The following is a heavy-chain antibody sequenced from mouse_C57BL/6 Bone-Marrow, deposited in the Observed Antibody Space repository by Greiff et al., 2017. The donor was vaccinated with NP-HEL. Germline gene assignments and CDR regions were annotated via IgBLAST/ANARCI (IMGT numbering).Heavy chain of an antibody. V-gene: IGHV1-22*01. J-gene: IGHJ3*01. CDR3: ASHNPPFAY. CDR1: GYTFTDYN. D-gene: IGHD1-3*01. Sequence: VQLQQSGPELVKPGASVKMSCKASGYTFTDYNIHWVKQSHGKSLEWIGYINTNNGGTSYNQKFKGKATLTVNKSASTAYMEFRHLTSEDSAVYYCASHNPPFAYWGQGTLVTVSA. CDR2: INTNNGGT.